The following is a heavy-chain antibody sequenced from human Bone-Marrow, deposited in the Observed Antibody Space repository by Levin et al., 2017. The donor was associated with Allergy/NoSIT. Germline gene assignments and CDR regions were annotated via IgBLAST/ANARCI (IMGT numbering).Heavy chain of an antibody. CDR3: ARDRVTAADGTYYFYGMDV. CDR1: GDSISSYF. CDR2: ISYSGNS. D-gene: IGHD6-13*01. J-gene: IGHJ6*02. Sequence: SQTLSLTCTVSGDSISSYFWSWIRQPPGKGLEWIGYISYSGNSKYNPSLRSRVTISVDTSKNQFSLKLRSVTAADTAIYYCARDRVTAADGTYYFYGMDVWGQGTTVTVSS. V-gene: IGHV4-59*01.